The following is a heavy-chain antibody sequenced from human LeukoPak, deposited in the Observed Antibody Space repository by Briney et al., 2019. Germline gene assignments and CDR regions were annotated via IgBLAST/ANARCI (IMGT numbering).Heavy chain of an antibody. D-gene: IGHD2-2*01. CDR3: ARVGCSSTSCYVFDY. CDR1: GYTFTGYY. Sequence: ASVKVSRKASGYTFTGYYMHWVRQAPGQGLEWMGWINPNSGGTNYAQKFQGRVTMTRDTSISTAYMELSRLRSDDTAVYYCARVGCSSTSCYVFDYWGQGTLVTVSS. V-gene: IGHV1-2*02. J-gene: IGHJ4*02. CDR2: INPNSGGT.